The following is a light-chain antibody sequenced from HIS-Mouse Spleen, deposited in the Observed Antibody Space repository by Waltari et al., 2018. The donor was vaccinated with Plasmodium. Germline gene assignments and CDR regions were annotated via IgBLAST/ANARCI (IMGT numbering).Light chain of an antibody. J-gene: IGLJ3*02. V-gene: IGLV3-10*01. CDR2: EDS. CDR1: ALPKKY. Sequence: SYELTQPPSVSVSPGQTARIPCSGDALPKKYAYWYQQKSGQAPVLVIYEDSKRPSGITEGFSGSSSGTMATLTISGAHVEDEADYYCYSTDSSGNHRVFGGGTKLTVL. CDR3: YSTDSSGNHRV.